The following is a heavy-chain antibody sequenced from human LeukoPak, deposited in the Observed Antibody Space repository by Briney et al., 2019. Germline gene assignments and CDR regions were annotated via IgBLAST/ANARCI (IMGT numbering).Heavy chain of an antibody. CDR1: GGSIISRNYY. D-gene: IGHD3-3*01. CDR3: ARSLRVLGVGVGPSDL. CDR2: IYDSGST. Sequence: SETLSLTCTVSGGSIISRNYYWGWIRQPPGKGLEWIGSIYDSGSTYYNPSLKSRVTISVDTSKSQLSLKLSSVTATDTAVYYCARSLRVLGVGVGPSDLWGQGTLVTVSS. V-gene: IGHV4-39*01. J-gene: IGHJ5*02.